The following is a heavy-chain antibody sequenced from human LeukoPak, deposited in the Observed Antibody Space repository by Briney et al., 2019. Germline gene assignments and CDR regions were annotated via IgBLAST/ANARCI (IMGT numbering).Heavy chain of an antibody. CDR3: AHVWRGSGSYNKEDY. CDR1: GFTFSSYA. J-gene: IGHJ4*02. Sequence: PGGSLSLFCAASGFTFSSYAMSGVRQARGKGLEGVSGFRGCGGSTFCADCVKGRFTISRDNYKNTLYFKMNSLRGEYTAVYYFAHVWRGSGSYNKEDYWGQGTLVTVSS. CDR2: FRGCGGST. V-gene: IGHV3-23*01. D-gene: IGHD3-10*01.